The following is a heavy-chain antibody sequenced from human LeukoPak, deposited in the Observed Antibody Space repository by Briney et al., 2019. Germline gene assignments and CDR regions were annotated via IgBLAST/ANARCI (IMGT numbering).Heavy chain of an antibody. CDR2: ISGYSDDT. Sequence: ASVKVSCTASGYTFTSYGITWVRQTPGQGLEWMGWISGYSDDTNYAQRFQGRVTMTTGTSTAYMELRSLTSDETAVYYCARDHPLELERRAAFAGDYYYGMDVWGQGTTVTVS. J-gene: IGHJ6*02. CDR3: ARDHPLELERRAAFAGDYYYGMDV. V-gene: IGHV1-18*01. D-gene: IGHD1-1*01. CDR1: GYTFTSYG.